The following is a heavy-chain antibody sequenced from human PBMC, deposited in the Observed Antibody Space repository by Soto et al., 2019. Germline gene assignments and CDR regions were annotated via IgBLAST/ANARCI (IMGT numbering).Heavy chain of an antibody. D-gene: IGHD3-3*01. Sequence: EVQLVESGGALVQPGRSLRLSCVASGFNFDDHVMHWVRQVPGKGLEWVGHISWNGYSIGYGGSVRGRFIISRVNAKNTLYLQMNSLRPEDTALYYCARSWSGSTSGRVDVWGQGTTVTVSS. CDR2: ISWNGYSI. CDR3: ARSWSGSTSGRVDV. J-gene: IGHJ6*02. CDR1: GFNFDDHV. V-gene: IGHV3-9*01.